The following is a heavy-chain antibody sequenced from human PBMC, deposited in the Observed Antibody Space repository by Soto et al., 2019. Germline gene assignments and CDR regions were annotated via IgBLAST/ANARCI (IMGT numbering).Heavy chain of an antibody. V-gene: IGHV1-3*04. Sequence: SCKTSGYTFTDYAIHWVRQAPGQTLGWMGWISTGNGNTKFSQKFQGRVTITRDTSATTAYMELTSLRSEDTAVYYCAKGSRMWTPDYWGQGTLVTVSS. J-gene: IGHJ4*02. CDR3: AKGSRMWTPDY. D-gene: IGHD2-21*01. CDR1: GYTFTDYA. CDR2: ISTGNGNT.